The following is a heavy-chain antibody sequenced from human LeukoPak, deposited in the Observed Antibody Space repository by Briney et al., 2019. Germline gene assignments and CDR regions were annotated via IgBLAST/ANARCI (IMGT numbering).Heavy chain of an antibody. Sequence: PSETLSLTCTVSGVSIRSYYWSWLRQPPGKGLEWVGCMYYRGNTNYNPSLKSRVTISVDTSKNQFSLKLSSVTAADTAVYYCATGVHGIAAAGDYYFDYWGQGTLVTVSS. D-gene: IGHD6-13*01. CDR2: MYYRGNT. V-gene: IGHV4-59*01. CDR1: GVSIRSYY. CDR3: ATGVHGIAAAGDYYFDY. J-gene: IGHJ4*02.